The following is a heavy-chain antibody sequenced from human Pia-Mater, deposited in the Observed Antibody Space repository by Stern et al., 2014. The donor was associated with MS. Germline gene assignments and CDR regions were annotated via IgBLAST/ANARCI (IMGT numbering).Heavy chain of an antibody. CDR1: GVSISSGGYY. CDR2: IYNSGST. V-gene: IGHV4-31*03. J-gene: IGHJ4*02. D-gene: IGHD3-22*01. Sequence: QVQLVESGPGLVKPSQTLSLTRTVSGVSISSGGYYWSWIRQHPGKGLEWIGYIYNSGSTYYHPSLKSRVTISIDTTKNQFSLKLSSVTAADTAVYHCASGGPNYDSSGYYYFDFWGQGTLVTVSS. CDR3: ASGGPNYDSSGYYYFDF.